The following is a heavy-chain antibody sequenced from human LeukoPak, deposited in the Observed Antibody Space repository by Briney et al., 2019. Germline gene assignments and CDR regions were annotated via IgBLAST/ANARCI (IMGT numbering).Heavy chain of an antibody. Sequence: PGGSLRLSCEGSGFTFSNYWMTWVRQAPGKGLEWVANIKPDGSEKHYADSVEGRFTISRDNAKNSLYLQMNSLRAEDTALYYCAKDISATTRGDLDYWGQGTLVTVSS. CDR2: IKPDGSEK. CDR3: AKDISATTRGDLDY. CDR1: GFTFSNYW. V-gene: IGHV3-7*01. J-gene: IGHJ4*02. D-gene: IGHD1-26*01.